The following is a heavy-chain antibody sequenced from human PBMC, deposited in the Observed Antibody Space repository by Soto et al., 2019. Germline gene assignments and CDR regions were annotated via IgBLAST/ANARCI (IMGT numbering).Heavy chain of an antibody. Sequence: WGSLRLSCAASGFTFSSYAMHWVRQAPGKGLEWVAVISYDGSNKYYADSVKGRFTISRDNSKNTLYLQMNSLRAEDTAVYYCARERFTYYYDSSGRDYWGQGTLVTVSS. J-gene: IGHJ4*02. D-gene: IGHD3-22*01. CDR3: ARERFTYYYDSSGRDY. CDR2: ISYDGSNK. CDR1: GFTFSSYA. V-gene: IGHV3-30-3*01.